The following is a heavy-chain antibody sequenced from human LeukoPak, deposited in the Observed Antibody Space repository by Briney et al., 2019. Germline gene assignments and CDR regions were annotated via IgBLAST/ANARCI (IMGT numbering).Heavy chain of an antibody. CDR1: GITFDDYT. J-gene: IGHJ4*02. V-gene: IGHV3-43*01. CDR2: ITWDGTYT. Sequence: PGGSLRLSCAASGITFDDYTMPWVRQPPGKGLGWVSLITWDGTYTYYADSVKGRFTISRDNSKNSLYLEMNSLRTEDTALYYCARASRYDYHFDYWGQGTLVTVSS. CDR3: ARASRYDYHFDY. D-gene: IGHD5-12*01.